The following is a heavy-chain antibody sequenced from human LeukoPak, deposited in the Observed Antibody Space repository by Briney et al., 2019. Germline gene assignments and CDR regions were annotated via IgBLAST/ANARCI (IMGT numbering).Heavy chain of an antibody. J-gene: IGHJ3*02. CDR3: ATHPWGVRGVISNDAFDI. Sequence: PGRSLRLSCAASGFTFDDYAMHWVRQAPGKGLEWVSGISWNSGSIGYADSVKGRFTISRDNAKNSLYLQMNSLRAEDTAVYYCATHPWGVRGVISNDAFDIWGQGTMVTVSS. V-gene: IGHV3-9*01. D-gene: IGHD3-10*01. CDR1: GFTFDDYA. CDR2: ISWNSGSI.